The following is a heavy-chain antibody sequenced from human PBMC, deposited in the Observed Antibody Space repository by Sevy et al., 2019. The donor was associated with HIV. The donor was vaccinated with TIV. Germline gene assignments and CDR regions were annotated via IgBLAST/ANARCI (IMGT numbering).Heavy chain of an antibody. CDR1: GVSLRVSGVG. Sequence: SGPTLVKSTQTLTLTCNFSGVSLRVSGVGVGWIRQPPGNALEWLALIYWDDDEHYSPSLKTRLSITKDNFKNQVVLTMTNMDPVDAATYYCVRFPSGYDLTFIDSWGPGTLVTVSS. D-gene: IGHD5-12*01. V-gene: IGHV2-5*02. CDR2: IYWDDDE. CDR3: VRFPSGYDLTFIDS. J-gene: IGHJ4*02.